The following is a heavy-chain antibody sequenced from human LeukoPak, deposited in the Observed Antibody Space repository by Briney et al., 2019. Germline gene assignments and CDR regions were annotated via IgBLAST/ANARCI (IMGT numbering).Heavy chain of an antibody. CDR1: GDSISSGYY. CDR2: IYCSGTT. V-gene: IGHV4-38-2*01. J-gene: IGHJ2*01. CDR3: ARLGYSGSQYNGWYFDL. Sequence: SETLSLTCAVSGDSISSGYYWGWIRQPPGKGLEWIGSIYCSGTTHYNPSLKSRVTISVATSKNQFSPTLSSVTAADTAVYYCARLGYSGSQYNGWYFDLGGRGTLVTVSS. D-gene: IGHD1-26*01.